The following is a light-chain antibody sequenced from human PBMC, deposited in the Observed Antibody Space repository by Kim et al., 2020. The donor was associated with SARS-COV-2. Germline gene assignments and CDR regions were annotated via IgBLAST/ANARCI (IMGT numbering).Light chain of an antibody. Sequence: DRFTIAWRAVQGINNYVGLFQQKPAKVPERLIYAAASLQSGVPSRFSGSGSGTEFTLTISSLQPEDFATYYCLQHYNYPWTFGQGTKVDIK. CDR1: QGINNY. V-gene: IGKV1-17*03. CDR2: AAA. J-gene: IGKJ1*01. CDR3: LQHYNYPWT.